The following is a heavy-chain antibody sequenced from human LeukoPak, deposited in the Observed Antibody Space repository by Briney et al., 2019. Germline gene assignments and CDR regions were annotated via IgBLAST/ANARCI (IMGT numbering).Heavy chain of an antibody. CDR2: INPNSGGT. CDR1: RYTFTGYY. Sequence: ASVKVSCKASRYTFTGYYMHWVRQAPGQGLEWMGWINPNSGGTDYAQKFQGRVTMTRDTSISTAYMELSRLRSDDTAVYYCARLALGLVGATVTSQGFDYWGQGTLVTVSS. J-gene: IGHJ4*02. V-gene: IGHV1-2*02. CDR3: ARLALGLVGATVTSQGFDY. D-gene: IGHD4-17*01.